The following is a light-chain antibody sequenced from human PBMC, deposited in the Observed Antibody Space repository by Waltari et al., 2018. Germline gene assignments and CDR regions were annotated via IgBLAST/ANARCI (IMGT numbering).Light chain of an antibody. V-gene: IGLV1-47*01. Sequence: QSVLTQPPSASGTPGQRVTISCSGGSSNIGSNYVYWYQQLPGTAPKLLISRNNQRPAGVPDRFSGSQSGTSSSLAIRGLRSEDEAGYYCATWDDSLSVNWVFGGGTKLTVL. CDR3: ATWDDSLSVNWV. CDR1: SSNIGSNY. CDR2: RNN. J-gene: IGLJ3*02.